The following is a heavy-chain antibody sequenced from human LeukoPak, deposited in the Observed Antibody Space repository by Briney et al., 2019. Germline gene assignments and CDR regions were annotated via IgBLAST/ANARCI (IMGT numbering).Heavy chain of an antibody. CDR3: ARHPTRGYYDSRMDRVDY. V-gene: IGHV4-39*01. Sequence: SETLSLTCTVSGGSISSSSYYWGWIRKPPGKGLEWIGTIYYSGSTYYNPYLKSRFTISVDTDKNECSLKVSSVTAADTAGYYCARHPTRGYYDSRMDRVDYWGQGTLVTVSS. D-gene: IGHD3-22*01. J-gene: IGHJ4*02. CDR1: GGSISSSSYY. CDR2: IYYSGST.